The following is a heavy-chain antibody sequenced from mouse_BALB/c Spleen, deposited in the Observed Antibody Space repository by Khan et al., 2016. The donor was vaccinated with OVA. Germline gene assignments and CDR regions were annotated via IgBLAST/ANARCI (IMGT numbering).Heavy chain of an antibody. CDR2: INPSNGYT. V-gene: IGHV1-4*01. D-gene: IGHD2-14*01. CDR1: GYTFTSYT. Sequence: QVQLKESGAELARPGASVKMSCKASGYTFTSYTIHWIKERPGQGLEWIGNINPSNGYTNYNQKFKDKATLTTDKSSTTVYLQLRSLTSDDSAVYNCVRDGAYHRNDGWFAYWGQGTLVTVSA. CDR3: VRDGAYHRNDGWFAY. J-gene: IGHJ3*01.